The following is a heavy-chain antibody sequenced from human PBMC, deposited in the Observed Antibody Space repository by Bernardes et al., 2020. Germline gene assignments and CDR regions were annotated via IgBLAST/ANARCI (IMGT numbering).Heavy chain of an antibody. Sequence: ALVKVSCKVSGYALNELSIHWVRQAPGKGLEWMGGFDPEDGETISAQKFHGRVTMSQDTSSDTAYMEMNTLRSEDSAVYYCATGRVVIAAMFDYWGQGALLTVSS. CDR1: GYALNELS. V-gene: IGHV1-24*01. CDR2: FDPEDGET. J-gene: IGHJ4*02. D-gene: IGHD3-3*01. CDR3: ATGRVVIAAMFDY.